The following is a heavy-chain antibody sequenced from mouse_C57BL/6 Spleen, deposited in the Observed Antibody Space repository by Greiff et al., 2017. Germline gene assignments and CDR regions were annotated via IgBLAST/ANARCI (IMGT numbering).Heavy chain of an antibody. CDR1: GYTFTSYW. J-gene: IGHJ3*01. V-gene: IGHV1-50*01. D-gene: IGHD1-1*01. Sequence: VQLQQPGAELVKPGASVKLSCKASGYTFTSYWMQWVKQRPGQGLEWIGEIDPSDSYTNYNQKFKGKATLTVDTSSSTAYMQLSSLTSEDSAVYYCARRTTVEGAWFAYWGQGTLVTVSA. CDR3: ARRTTVEGAWFAY. CDR2: IDPSDSYT.